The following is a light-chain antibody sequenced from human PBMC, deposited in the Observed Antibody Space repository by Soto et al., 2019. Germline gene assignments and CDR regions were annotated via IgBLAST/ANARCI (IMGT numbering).Light chain of an antibody. J-gene: IGLJ3*02. CDR1: SSDVGGYNY. CDR3: SSYTSRVTLG. V-gene: IGLV2-14*03. Sequence: QSALTQPASVSGSPGQSITISCTGTSSDVGGYNYVSWYQQHPDKAPKLMIYDVSNRPSLVSNRFSGSKSVNTAALTISGLRTEYEADYYCSSYTSRVTLGFGGGTKLAAL. CDR2: DVS.